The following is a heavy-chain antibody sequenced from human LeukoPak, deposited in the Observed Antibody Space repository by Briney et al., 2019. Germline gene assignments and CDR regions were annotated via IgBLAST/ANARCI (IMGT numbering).Heavy chain of an antibody. CDR1: GGSISSGGYY. CDR2: IYYSGST. V-gene: IGHV4-31*03. D-gene: IGHD2-2*01. J-gene: IGHJ3*02. CDR3: ARRGGTSGWGAFDI. Sequence: SQTLSLTCTVSGGSISSGGYYWSWIRQHPGKGLEWIGYIYYSGSTYYNPSLKSRVTISVDTSKNQFSLKLSSVTAADTAVYYCARRGGTSGWGAFDIWGQGTMVTVSS.